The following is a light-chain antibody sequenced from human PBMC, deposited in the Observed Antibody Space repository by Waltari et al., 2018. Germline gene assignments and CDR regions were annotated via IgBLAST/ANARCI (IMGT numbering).Light chain of an antibody. Sequence: EIVLTQSPGTLSLSPGERATLSCRASQSDHGSSLAGYQRKPGQSPRLLIYDASTRATGIPDRFSGSGSGTDFTLTISRLEPEDFALYYCQQYANSPHTFGPGTRVDIQ. CDR1: QSDHGSS. CDR2: DAS. CDR3: QQYANSPHT. J-gene: IGKJ3*01. V-gene: IGKV3-20*01.